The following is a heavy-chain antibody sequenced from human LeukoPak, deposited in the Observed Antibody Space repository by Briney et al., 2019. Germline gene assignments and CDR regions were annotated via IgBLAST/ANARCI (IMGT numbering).Heavy chain of an antibody. Sequence: ASVTVSCKASGGTFSSYAISWVRQAPGQGLEWMGRIIPILGIANYAQKFQGRVTITADKSTSTAYMELSSLRSEDTAVYYCARGGIAAAGTPGYWGQGTLVTVSS. CDR3: ARGGIAAAGTPGY. D-gene: IGHD6-13*01. J-gene: IGHJ4*02. CDR1: GGTFSSYA. CDR2: IIPILGIA. V-gene: IGHV1-69*04.